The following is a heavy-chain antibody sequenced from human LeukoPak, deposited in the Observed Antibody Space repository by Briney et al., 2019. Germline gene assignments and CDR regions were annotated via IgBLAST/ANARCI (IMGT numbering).Heavy chain of an antibody. Sequence: GESLQISCQASGYSFTNYWIGWVRQMPGKGLEWMGIIYPGDSDTRYSPSFQGQVTISDGQSITTAYLQWSSLKASDTAMYYCARLQGYSSEYYFDYWGQGTLVTVSS. V-gene: IGHV5-51*01. CDR2: IYPGDSDT. D-gene: IGHD5-18*01. CDR3: ARLQGYSSEYYFDY. CDR1: GYSFTNYW. J-gene: IGHJ4*02.